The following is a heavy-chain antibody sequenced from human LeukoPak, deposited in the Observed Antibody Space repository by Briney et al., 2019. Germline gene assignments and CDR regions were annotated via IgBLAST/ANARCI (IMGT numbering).Heavy chain of an antibody. Sequence: GGSLRLSCAASGFTFSSYDMHWARQATGKGLEWVSAIGTAGDTYYPGSVKGRFTISRENAKNSLYLQMNSLRAGDTAVYYCARGSSSWYGGHYFDYWGQGTLVTVSS. CDR1: GFTFSSYD. J-gene: IGHJ4*02. CDR2: IGTAGDT. D-gene: IGHD6-13*01. V-gene: IGHV3-13*01. CDR3: ARGSSSWYGGHYFDY.